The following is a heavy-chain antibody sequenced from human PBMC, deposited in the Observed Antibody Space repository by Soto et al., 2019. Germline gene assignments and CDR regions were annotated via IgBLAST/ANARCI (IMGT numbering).Heavy chain of an antibody. J-gene: IGHJ6*02. CDR3: ARGYHFWSGYYYPYGMHV. CDR1: GFTFSSYA. V-gene: IGHV3-30-3*01. D-gene: IGHD3-3*01. CDR2: ISYDGSNK. Sequence: PGGSLRLSCAASGFTFSSYAMHWVRQAPGKGLESVAVISYDGSNKNYADSVKGRFTISRDNSKNTLYLQMNSLRAEDTAVYYSARGYHFWSGYYYPYGMHVWGQGTTVTVSS.